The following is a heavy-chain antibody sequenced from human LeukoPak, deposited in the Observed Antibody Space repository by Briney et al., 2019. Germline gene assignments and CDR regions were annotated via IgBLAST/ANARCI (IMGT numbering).Heavy chain of an antibody. CDR3: ARDRTEDYYYYGMDV. V-gene: IGHV3-21*01. CDR1: GFTFSSYS. CDR2: ISSSSYI. J-gene: IGHJ6*02. Sequence: PGGSLRLSCAASGFTFSSYSMNWVRQAPGKGLEWVSSISSSSYIYYADSVKGRFTISRDNAKNSLYLQMNSLRAEDTAVYYCARDRTEDYYYYGMDVWGQGTTVTVSS.